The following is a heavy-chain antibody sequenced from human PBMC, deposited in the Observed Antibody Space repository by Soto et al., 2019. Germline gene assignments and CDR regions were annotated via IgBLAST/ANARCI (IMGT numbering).Heavy chain of an antibody. Sequence: QVQLVESGRGEIQPGRTLRLSCAASGFTLRLHAMHWVRQAPGKGLEWVAQIWYDGSNKYYTDSVKGRFTVSRDDFKNTVFLQMDSLRAEDTAVYYCARDGQQLTPYALDVWGQGTTVIVSS. CDR3: ARDGQQLTPYALDV. CDR1: GFTLRLHA. J-gene: IGHJ6*02. CDR2: IWYDGSNK. D-gene: IGHD6-13*01. V-gene: IGHV3-33*08.